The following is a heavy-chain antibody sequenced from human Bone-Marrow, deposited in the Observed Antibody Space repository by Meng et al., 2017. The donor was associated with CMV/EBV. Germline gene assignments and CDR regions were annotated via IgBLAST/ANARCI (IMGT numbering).Heavy chain of an antibody. CDR3: ARLPAYRAAPIDY. Sequence: GESLKISCAASGFTFSSYEMHWVRQAPGKGLEWVSCISRSGSSLFYADSVKGRFTISRDNAKNSLYLQMSSLRAEDSAVYYCARLPAYRAAPIDYWGQGTLVTVSS. CDR2: ISRSGSSL. J-gene: IGHJ4*02. V-gene: IGHV3-48*03. D-gene: IGHD6-6*01. CDR1: GFTFSSYE.